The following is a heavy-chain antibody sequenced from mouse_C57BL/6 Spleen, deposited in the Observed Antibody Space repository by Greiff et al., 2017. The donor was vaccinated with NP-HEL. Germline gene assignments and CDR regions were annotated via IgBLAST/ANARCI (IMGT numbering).Heavy chain of an antibody. CDR1: GYTFTSYW. J-gene: IGHJ3*01. CDR2: IDPSDSYT. CDR3: GCGHTEFAY. D-gene: IGHD3-1*01. Sequence: QVQLQQPGAELVKPGASVKLSCKASGYTFTSYWMQWVKQRPGQGLEWIGVIDPSDSYTNYNQKFKGKATLTVDTSSSTAYMQLSSPTSEDSAVYYSGCGHTEFAYWGQGTLVTVSA. V-gene: IGHV1-50*01.